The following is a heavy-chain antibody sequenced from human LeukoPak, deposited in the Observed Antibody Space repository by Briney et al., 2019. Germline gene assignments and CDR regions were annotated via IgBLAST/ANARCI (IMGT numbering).Heavy chain of an antibody. CDR3: ARDRLISYYDSSGYYPDY. Sequence: ASVKVSCKASGYTFTGYYMHWVRQAPGQGLEWMGWINPNSGGTNYAQKFQGRVTMTRDTSTSTAYMELRSLRSDDTAVYYCARDRLISYYDSSGYYPDYWGQGTLVTVSS. CDR1: GYTFTGYY. J-gene: IGHJ4*02. CDR2: INPNSGGT. D-gene: IGHD3-22*01. V-gene: IGHV1-2*02.